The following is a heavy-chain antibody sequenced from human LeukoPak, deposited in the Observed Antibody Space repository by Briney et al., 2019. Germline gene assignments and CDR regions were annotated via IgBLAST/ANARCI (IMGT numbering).Heavy chain of an antibody. D-gene: IGHD6-13*01. CDR1: GFTFSSYS. Sequence: GESLRLSCAASGFTFSSYSMNWVRQAPGKGLEWVSSISSSSSYIYYADSVKGRFTISRDNAKNSLYLQMNSLRAEDTAVYYCARDRIAAAGTPDYWGQGTLVTVSS. J-gene: IGHJ4*02. CDR3: ARDRIAAAGTPDY. V-gene: IGHV3-21*01. CDR2: ISSSSSYI.